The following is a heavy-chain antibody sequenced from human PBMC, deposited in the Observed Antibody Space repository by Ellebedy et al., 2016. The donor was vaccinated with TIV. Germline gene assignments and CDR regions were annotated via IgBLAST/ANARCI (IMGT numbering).Heavy chain of an antibody. CDR2: IYPGDSDT. CDR3: ARMEQPAEGPDAFDI. Sequence: GESLKISXKGSGYSFTSYWIGWVRQMPGKGLEWMGIIYPGDSDTRYSPSFQGQVTISADKSISTAYLQWSSLKASDTAMYYCARMEQPAEGPDAFDIWGQGTMVTVSS. CDR1: GYSFTSYW. D-gene: IGHD6-13*01. V-gene: IGHV5-51*01. J-gene: IGHJ3*02.